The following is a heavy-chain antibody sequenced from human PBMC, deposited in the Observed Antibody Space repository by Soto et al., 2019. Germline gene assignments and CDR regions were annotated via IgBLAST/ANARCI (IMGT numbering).Heavy chain of an antibody. CDR2: ISAYNGNT. D-gene: IGHD3-22*01. V-gene: IGHV1-18*01. Sequence: ASVKVSCEASGYTFTSYGISWVRQAPGQGLEWMGWISAYNGNTNYAQKLQGRVTMTTDTSTSTAYMELRSLRSDDTAVYYCARVTHYYDSSGDNWFDPWGQGTLVTVSS. CDR3: ARVTHYYDSSGDNWFDP. CDR1: GYTFTSYG. J-gene: IGHJ5*02.